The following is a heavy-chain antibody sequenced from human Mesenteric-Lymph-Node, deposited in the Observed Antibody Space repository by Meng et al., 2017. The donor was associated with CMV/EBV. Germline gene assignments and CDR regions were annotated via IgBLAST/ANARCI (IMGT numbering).Heavy chain of an antibody. CDR3: ARVTGTADSYGMDV. D-gene: IGHD1-14*01. CDR1: GFTFSTYS. J-gene: IGHJ6*02. Sequence: GESLKISCAASGFTFSTYSMNWVRQAPGKGLEWVSSIGSSSSYMYYADSVKGRFTISRDNAKNSLYLQVNSLRAEDTAVYYCARVTGTADSYGMDVWGQGTTVTVSS. CDR2: IGSSSSYM. V-gene: IGHV3-21*01.